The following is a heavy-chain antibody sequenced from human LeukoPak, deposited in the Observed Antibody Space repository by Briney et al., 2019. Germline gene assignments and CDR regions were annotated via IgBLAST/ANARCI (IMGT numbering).Heavy chain of an antibody. V-gene: IGHV1-69*13. CDR3: ARIKYDFWSGYSKRYYYYYMDV. D-gene: IGHD3-3*01. Sequence: SVKVSCKASGGTLSSYAISWVRQAPEQGLEWMGGIIPIFGTANYAQKFQGRVTITADESTSTAYMELSSLRSEDTAVYYCARIKYDFWSGYSKRYYYYYMDVWGKGTTVTVSS. CDR1: GGTLSSYA. CDR2: IIPIFGTA. J-gene: IGHJ6*03.